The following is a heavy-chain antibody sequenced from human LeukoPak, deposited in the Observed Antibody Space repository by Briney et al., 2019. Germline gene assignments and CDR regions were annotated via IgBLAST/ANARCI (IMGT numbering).Heavy chain of an antibody. CDR2: INPNSGGT. D-gene: IGHD1-1*01. V-gene: IGHV1-2*02. CDR1: GYTFTGYY. CDR3: ARYDQVYYYYYGMDV. J-gene: IGHJ6*02. Sequence: ASVKVSCKASGYTFTGYYIHWVRQAPGQGLEWMGWINPNSGGTNYAQNFQGRTTMTRDTSISTAYMELSRLRSDDTAVYYCARYDQVYYYYYGMDVWGQGTTVTVSS.